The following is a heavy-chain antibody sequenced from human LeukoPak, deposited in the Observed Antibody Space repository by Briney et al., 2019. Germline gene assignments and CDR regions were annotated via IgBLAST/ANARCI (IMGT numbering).Heavy chain of an antibody. V-gene: IGHV3-64*01. CDR1: GFTFSTYA. J-gene: IGHJ4*02. D-gene: IGHD5-18*01. CDR2: ISSNGGST. CDR3: ARYSYGLGY. Sequence: GGSLRLSCAASGFTFSTYAMHWVRQAPGKGLEYVSSISSNGGSTYYANSVKGRFTISRDNSKNTLYLQMGSLRAEDMAVYYCARYSYGLGYWGQGTLVTVSS.